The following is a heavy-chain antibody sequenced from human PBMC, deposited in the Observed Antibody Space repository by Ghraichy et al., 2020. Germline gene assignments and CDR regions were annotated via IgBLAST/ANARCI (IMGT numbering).Heavy chain of an antibody. Sequence: SCAASGFTFSSYAMSWVRQAPGKGLEWVSAISGSGGSTYYADSVKGRFTISRDNSKNTLYLQMNSLRAEDTAVYYCAGHLAYDFWSGYYYYYYYYMDVWGKGTTVTVSS. J-gene: IGHJ6*03. V-gene: IGHV3-23*01. CDR3: AGHLAYDFWSGYYYYYYYYMDV. CDR2: ISGSGGST. CDR1: GFTFSSYA. D-gene: IGHD3-3*01.